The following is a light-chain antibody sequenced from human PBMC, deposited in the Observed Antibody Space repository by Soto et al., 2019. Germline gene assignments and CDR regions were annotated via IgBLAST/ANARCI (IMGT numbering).Light chain of an antibody. Sequence: QSVLTQPPSVTGAPGQRVTISCTGSHSDIGAGYGVHWYQQFPHSAPKLLIYDTTNRPSGVPDRFSGSRSGTSASLAITGLQAEDEADYYYQSFDSSRIGLLFGGGTKLTVL. CDR2: DTT. CDR3: QSFDSSRIGLL. J-gene: IGLJ2*01. CDR1: HSDIGAGYG. V-gene: IGLV1-40*01.